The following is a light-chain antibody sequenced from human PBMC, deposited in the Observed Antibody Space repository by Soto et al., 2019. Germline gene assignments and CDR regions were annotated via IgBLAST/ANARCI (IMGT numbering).Light chain of an antibody. CDR3: QQYDGYSPQT. V-gene: IGKV1-5*01. Sequence: IEVTQSPSSLSASLGDRVTITCRASQSVRNWLAWYQQKPGRAPQLLIYDSSTLEPGVPSRFRGSGSGTEFTLTINGLQPDDFATYYCQQYDGYSPQTFGQGTTGDIK. CDR2: DSS. J-gene: IGKJ1*01. CDR1: QSVRNW.